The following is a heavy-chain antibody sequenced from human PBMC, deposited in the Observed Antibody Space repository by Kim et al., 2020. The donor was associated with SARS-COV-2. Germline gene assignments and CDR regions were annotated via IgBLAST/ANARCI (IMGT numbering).Heavy chain of an antibody. V-gene: IGHV3-7*03. D-gene: IGHD6-19*01. Sequence: YVDSVRGLFTISRDYANNSLYLQMDGLTVEDTAMYFCARGSIDSSGLDYWGQGTQVTVSP. J-gene: IGHJ4*02. CDR3: ARGSIDSSGLDY.